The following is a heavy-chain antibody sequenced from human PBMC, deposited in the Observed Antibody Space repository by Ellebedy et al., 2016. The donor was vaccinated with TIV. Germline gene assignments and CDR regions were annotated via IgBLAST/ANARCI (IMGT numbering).Heavy chain of an antibody. D-gene: IGHD3-3*01. CDR1: GFTFSSYA. J-gene: IGHJ6*04. CDR2: ISYDGSNK. V-gene: IGHV3-30-3*01. CDR3: ARGPNLRSKMDV. Sequence: LSLXCAASGFTFSSYAMHWVRQAPGKGLEWVAVISYDGSNKYYADSVKGRFTISRDNSKNTLYLQMNSLRAEDTAVYYCARGPNLRSKMDVWGKGTTVTVSS.